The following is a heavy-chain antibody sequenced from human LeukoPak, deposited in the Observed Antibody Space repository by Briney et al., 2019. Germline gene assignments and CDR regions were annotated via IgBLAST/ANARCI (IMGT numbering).Heavy chain of an antibody. V-gene: IGHV3-23*01. D-gene: IGHD2-21*01. CDR1: GFTFRSHA. CDR2: IYENGGTT. CDR3: AKDFRIGYSAHFDY. Sequence: GGSLRPSCVGSGFTFRSHAMSWVRQAPEKGLEFVSGIYENGGTTYYADSVKGRFSISRDNSKNTLYLQMDSLRGEDTAVYYCAKDFRIGYSAHFDYWGQGVLVTVSS. J-gene: IGHJ4*02.